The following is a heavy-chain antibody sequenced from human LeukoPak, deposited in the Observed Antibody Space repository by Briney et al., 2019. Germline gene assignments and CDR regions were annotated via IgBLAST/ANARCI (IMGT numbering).Heavy chain of an antibody. J-gene: IGHJ3*02. Sequence: SQTLSLTCTVSGGSISSGSYYWSWIRQPAGKGLEWIGRIYTSGSTNYNPSLKSRVTISVDTSKNQFSLKLSSVTAADTAVYYCLTTMVRGANDAFDIWGQGTMVTVSS. V-gene: IGHV4-61*02. CDR2: IYTSGST. CDR3: LTTMVRGANDAFDI. D-gene: IGHD3-10*01. CDR1: GGSISSGSYY.